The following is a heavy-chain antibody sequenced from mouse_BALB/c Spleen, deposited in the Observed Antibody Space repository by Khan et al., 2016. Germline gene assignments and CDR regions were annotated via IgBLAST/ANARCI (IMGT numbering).Heavy chain of an antibody. J-gene: IGHJ2*01. CDR2: IRYSGST. Sequence: EVQLQESRPGLVKPSQSLSLTCTITGYSITSGYGWNWIRQFPGNKLEWMGYIRYSGSTNYNPSLKSRISITRDTSKNQFFLQLNSVTTEDTATYYCARTARIKYWGQGTTLTVSS. D-gene: IGHD1-2*01. V-gene: IGHV3-2*02. CDR1: GYSITSGYG. CDR3: ARTARIKY.